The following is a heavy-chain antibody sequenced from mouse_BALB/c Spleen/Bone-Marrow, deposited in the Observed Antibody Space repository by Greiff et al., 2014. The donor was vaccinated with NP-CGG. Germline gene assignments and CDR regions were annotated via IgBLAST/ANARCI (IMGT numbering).Heavy chain of an antibody. Sequence: VQLKESGPSLVKPSQTLSLTCSVTGDSITSSYWNWIRKFPGSKLEYMGYISYSGNAYYNPSLKSRISLTRDTSKNQYYLQLNSVTTEDTATYFCARGNGYHFDYWGQGTTLTVSS. CDR2: ISYSGNA. CDR3: ARGNGYHFDY. V-gene: IGHV3-8*02. J-gene: IGHJ2*01. D-gene: IGHD1-2*01. CDR1: GDSITSSY.